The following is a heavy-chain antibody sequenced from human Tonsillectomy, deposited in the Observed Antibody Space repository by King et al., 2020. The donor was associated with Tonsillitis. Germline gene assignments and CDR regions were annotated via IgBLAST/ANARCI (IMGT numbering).Heavy chain of an antibody. V-gene: IGHV3-74*01. CDR3: ARVAVAGDSPFLDY. CDR2: INSDGSST. J-gene: IGHJ4*02. Sequence: VQLVESGGGLVQPGGSLRLSCAASGFTFSSYWMHWVRQTPGKGLVWVSRINSDGSSTSYADSVKGRFTISRDNAKNTLYLQMNSLRAEDTAVYYCARVAVAGDSPFLDYWGQGTLVTVSS. D-gene: IGHD6-19*01. CDR1: GFTFSSYW.